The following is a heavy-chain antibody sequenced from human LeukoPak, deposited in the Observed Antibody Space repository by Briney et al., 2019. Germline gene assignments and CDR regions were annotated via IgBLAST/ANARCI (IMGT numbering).Heavy chain of an antibody. CDR3: ARGLRGKRQLVTNYYGLDV. V-gene: IGHV3-11*06. CDR1: GFTFSDYY. D-gene: IGHD6-13*01. J-gene: IGHJ6*02. Sequence: PGGSLRLSCAASGFTFSDYYMSWIRQAPGKGLEWVSYISSSSSYTNYADSVKGRFTISRDNAKNSLYLQMNSLRAEDTAVYYCARGLRGKRQLVTNYYGLDVWGQGTTVTVSS. CDR2: ISSSSSYT.